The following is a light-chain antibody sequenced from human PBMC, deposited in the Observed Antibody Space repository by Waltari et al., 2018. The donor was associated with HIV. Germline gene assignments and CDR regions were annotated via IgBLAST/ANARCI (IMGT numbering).Light chain of an antibody. V-gene: IGLV3-1*01. CDR2: QYT. J-gene: IGLJ2*01. Sequence: SYELTQPPSVSVSPEQTASITCSGDTLGDSDGGWYQQKPGQSPVCVIYQYTNAPSGIPERFSGSNSGHTAPLTISGTQAMDEADYHCQPWDTTTVVLGGGTKLPVL. CDR3: QPWDTTTVV. CDR1: TLGDSD.